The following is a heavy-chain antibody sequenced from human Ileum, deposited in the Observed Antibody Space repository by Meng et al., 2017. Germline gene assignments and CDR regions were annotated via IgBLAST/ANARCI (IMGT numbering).Heavy chain of an antibody. D-gene: IGHD2-2*01. CDR2: IETDGSST. J-gene: IGHJ1*01. CDR3: ARDSVVPDGRNFQY. CDR1: GFTFSNYW. V-gene: IGHV3-74*01. Sequence: EVQLVESGGGLVQPGGSLRLSCAASGFTFSNYWMDWVRQAPGKGLVWVSRIETDGSSTDYADSVKGRFTISRDNAKNTLYLQMNSLRADDTAVYFCARDSVVPDGRNFQYWGQGTLVTVSS.